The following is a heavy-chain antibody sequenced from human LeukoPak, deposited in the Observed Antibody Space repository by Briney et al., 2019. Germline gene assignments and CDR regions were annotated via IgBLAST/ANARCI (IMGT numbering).Heavy chain of an antibody. V-gene: IGHV1-18*01. D-gene: IGHD4-11*01. J-gene: IGHJ6*02. CDR2: ISAYNGNT. CDR3: ARDRLRGGVTTEMVTYYDYYGMDV. Sequence: ASVKVSCKASGYTFTSYGISWVRQAPGQGLEWMGWISAYNGNTNYAQKLQGRVTMTTDTSTSTAYMELRSLRSDDTAVYYCARDRLRGGVTTEMVTYYDYYGMDVWGQGTTVTVSS. CDR1: GYTFTSYG.